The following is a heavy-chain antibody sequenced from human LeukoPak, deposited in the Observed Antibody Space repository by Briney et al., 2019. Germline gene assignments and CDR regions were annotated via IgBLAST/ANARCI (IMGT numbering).Heavy chain of an antibody. D-gene: IGHD3-9*01. Sequence: ASVKVSCKASGYTFTGYYMHWVRQAPGQGLEWMGWINPNSGGTNYAQKFQGRVTMTRDTSISTAYMELSRLRSDDTAAYYCARGVNRGYYYYGMDVWGQGTTVTVSS. V-gene: IGHV1-2*02. CDR3: ARGVNRGYYYYGMDV. CDR1: GYTFTGYY. CDR2: INPNSGGT. J-gene: IGHJ6*02.